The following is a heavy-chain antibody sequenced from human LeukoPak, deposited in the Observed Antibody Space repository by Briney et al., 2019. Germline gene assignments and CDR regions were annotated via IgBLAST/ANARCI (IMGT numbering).Heavy chain of an antibody. D-gene: IGHD2-21*01. Sequence: SETLSLTCTVSGGSISSSRYYWGWIRQPPGKGLEWIGSIYYSGSTNYNPSLKSRVTMSVDTSKNQFSLKLSSVTAADTAVYYCARDRIADYYYYYMDVWGKGTTVTVSS. V-gene: IGHV4-39*07. CDR3: ARDRIADYYYYYMDV. J-gene: IGHJ6*03. CDR1: GGSISSSRYY. CDR2: IYYSGST.